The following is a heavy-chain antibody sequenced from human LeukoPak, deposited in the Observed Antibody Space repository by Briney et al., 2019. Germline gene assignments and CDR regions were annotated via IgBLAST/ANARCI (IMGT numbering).Heavy chain of an antibody. D-gene: IGHD2-2*01. Sequence: GGSLRLSCAASGFIFSSYWMSWVRQAPGKGLEGVANIKEDGREKYYVDSVKGRFTISRDNAKNSLYLQTNRLRAEDTAVYYCARRALRYCSPSCPAQYYGVDVWGKGTTVTVSS. CDR3: ARRALRYCSPSCPAQYYGVDV. J-gene: IGHJ6*04. CDR2: IKEDGREK. CDR1: GFIFSSYW. V-gene: IGHV3-7*03.